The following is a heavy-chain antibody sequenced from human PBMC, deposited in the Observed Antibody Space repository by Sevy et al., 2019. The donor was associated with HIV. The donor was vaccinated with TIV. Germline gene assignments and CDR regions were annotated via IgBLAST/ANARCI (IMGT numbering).Heavy chain of an antibody. J-gene: IGHJ6*03. CDR2: IWYDGSNK. CDR3: ARVFGNCGGDCYSHFYYYYYYMDV. Sequence: GGSLRLSCAASGFTFSSYGMHWVRQAPGKGLEWVAVIWYDGSNKYYADSVKGRFTISRDNSKNTLYLQMNGLRAEDTAVYYCARVFGNCGGDCYSHFYYYYYYMDVWGKGTTVTVSS. V-gene: IGHV3-33*01. D-gene: IGHD2-21*02. CDR1: GFTFSSYG.